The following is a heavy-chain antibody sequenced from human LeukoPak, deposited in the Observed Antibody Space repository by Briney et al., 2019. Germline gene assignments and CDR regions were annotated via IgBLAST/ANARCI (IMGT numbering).Heavy chain of an antibody. CDR3: ARGILGYCSGGSCYSGYYFDY. CDR1: GGSISSSNW. J-gene: IGHJ4*02. CDR2: ICHSGST. V-gene: IGHV4-4*02. Sequence: SETLSLTCAVSGGSISSSNWWSWVRQPPGKGLEWIGEICHSGSTNYNPALKSRVTISVDKSKNQFSLKLSSVTAADTAVYYCARGILGYCSGGSCYSGYYFDYWGQGTLVTVSS. D-gene: IGHD2-15*01.